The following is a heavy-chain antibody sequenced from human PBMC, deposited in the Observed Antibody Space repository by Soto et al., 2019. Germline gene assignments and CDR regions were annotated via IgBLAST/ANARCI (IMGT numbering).Heavy chain of an antibody. J-gene: IGHJ6*03. V-gene: IGHV4-59*08. Sequence: SETLSLTCTVSGGSISSYYWSWIRQPPGKGLEWIGYIYYSGSTNYNPSLKSRVTISVDTSKNQFSLKLSSVTAADTAVYYCARAYTLNYYYMDVWGKGTTVTVSS. D-gene: IGHD3-16*01. CDR1: GGSISSYY. CDR2: IYYSGST. CDR3: ARAYTLNYYYMDV.